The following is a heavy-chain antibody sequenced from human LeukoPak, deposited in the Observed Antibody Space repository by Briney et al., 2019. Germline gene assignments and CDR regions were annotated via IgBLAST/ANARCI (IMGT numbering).Heavy chain of an antibody. CDR1: GGSISSGSYY. D-gene: IGHD2-21*01. Sequence: PSQTLSLTCTVSGGSISSGSYYWSWIRQPAGKGLEWIGRSYTSGSTNYNPSLKSRVTISVDTSKNQFSLKLSSVTAADTAVYYCARGQAWPLLGRYYFDYWGQGTLVTVSS. CDR3: ARGQAWPLLGRYYFDY. V-gene: IGHV4-61*02. J-gene: IGHJ4*02. CDR2: SYTSGST.